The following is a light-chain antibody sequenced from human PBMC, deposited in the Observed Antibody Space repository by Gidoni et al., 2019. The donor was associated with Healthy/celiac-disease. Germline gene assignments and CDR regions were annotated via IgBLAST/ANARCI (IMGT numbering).Light chain of an antibody. CDR1: SLRSYY. CDR2: GKN. Sequence: SSELTQDPAVSVALGQTVRITCQGDSLRSYYASWYQQKPGQAPVLVIYGKNNRPSGIPDRFSGPSSGNTASLTITGAQAEDEADYYCNSRDSSGNHLYVFGTGTKVTVL. J-gene: IGLJ1*01. CDR3: NSRDSSGNHLYV. V-gene: IGLV3-19*01.